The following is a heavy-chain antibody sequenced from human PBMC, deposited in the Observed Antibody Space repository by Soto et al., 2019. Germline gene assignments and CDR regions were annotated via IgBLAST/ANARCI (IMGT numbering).Heavy chain of an antibody. CDR1: GYTFINYY. D-gene: IGHD2-2*01. CDR2: ISPKSGGT. J-gene: IGHJ4*02. Sequence: GASVKVSCKASGYTFINYYMHWVRQAPGQGFEWMGRISPKSGGTNYAQKFQGRVSMTWDTSLKTAYMELSSLMSEDTAVYYCARYYCSSSTCYYFDYWGQGTLVTVSS. V-gene: IGHV1-2*02. CDR3: ARYYCSSSTCYYFDY.